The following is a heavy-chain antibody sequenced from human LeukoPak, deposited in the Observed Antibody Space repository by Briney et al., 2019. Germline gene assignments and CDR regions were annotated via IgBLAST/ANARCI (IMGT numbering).Heavy chain of an antibody. Sequence: PSETLSLTCAVYGGSLSGYYWSWIRQPPGKGLEWVGEINHSGSTNYNPSLKSRVTISVDTSKNQFSLKLSSVTAADTAVYYCARGSVVVVAAIRWFDPWGQGTLVTVSS. V-gene: IGHV4-34*01. D-gene: IGHD2-15*01. CDR2: INHSGST. CDR1: GGSLSGYY. CDR3: ARGSVVVVAAIRWFDP. J-gene: IGHJ5*02.